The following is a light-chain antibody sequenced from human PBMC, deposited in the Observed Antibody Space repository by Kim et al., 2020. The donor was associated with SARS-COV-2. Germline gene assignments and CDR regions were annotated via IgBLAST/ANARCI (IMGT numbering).Light chain of an antibody. CDR1: QGISNY. J-gene: IGKJ1*01. CDR3: QQCKGAPWT. V-gene: IGKV1-27*01. Sequence: DIQMTQSPSSLCASVGDRVTITCRASQGISNYLAWYQQKPGKVPKLLIYAASALRSGVPSRFSGSGSGTDFTLTITSLQPEDVAVYYCQQCKGAPWTFGHGTKVDIK. CDR2: AAS.